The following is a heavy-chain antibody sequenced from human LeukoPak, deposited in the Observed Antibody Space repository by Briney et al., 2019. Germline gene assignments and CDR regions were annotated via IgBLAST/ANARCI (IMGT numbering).Heavy chain of an antibody. Sequence: PGGSLRLSCAASGFTFSSYSMSWVRQAPGKGLEWVSDISGSGGSTYYADSVKGRFTISRDNSKNTLYLQMTSLRAEDTAIYYCMSNARSGIISDWGQGTLVAVSS. CDR1: GFTFSSYS. J-gene: IGHJ4*02. CDR3: MSNARSGIISD. V-gene: IGHV3-23*01. D-gene: IGHD1-1*01. CDR2: ISGSGGST.